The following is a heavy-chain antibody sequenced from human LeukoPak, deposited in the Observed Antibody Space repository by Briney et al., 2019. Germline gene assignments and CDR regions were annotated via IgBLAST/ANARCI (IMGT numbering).Heavy chain of an antibody. J-gene: IGHJ4*02. D-gene: IGHD6-13*01. CDR1: GFTFNNYA. Sequence: GGSLRLSCAGSGFTFNNYAMSWVRQAPGKGLEWVSAISGGGGTTYYADSVKGRFTISRDNSKNTLYLQMNSLRAEDTAVYYCAKGSEAAAGTMFDYWGQGTLVTVSS. V-gene: IGHV3-23*01. CDR2: ISGGGGTT. CDR3: AKGSEAAAGTMFDY.